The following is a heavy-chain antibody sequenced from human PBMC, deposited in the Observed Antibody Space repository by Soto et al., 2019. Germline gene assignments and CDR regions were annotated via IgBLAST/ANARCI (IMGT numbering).Heavy chain of an antibody. Sequence: SSETPSLTCSVSGGSIISHYWSWIRQPPGKGLEWIGYIHYTGSTDYNPSLKSRLTISVDTSKNQFSLKLTSVTAADTAVYYCARGGWSLDYWGQGMLVTVSS. J-gene: IGHJ4*02. V-gene: IGHV4-59*11. D-gene: IGHD2-15*01. CDR1: GGSIISHY. CDR2: IHYTGST. CDR3: ARGGWSLDY.